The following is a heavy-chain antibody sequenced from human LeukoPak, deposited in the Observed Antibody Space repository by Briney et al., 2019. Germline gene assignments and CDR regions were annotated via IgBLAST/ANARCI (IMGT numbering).Heavy chain of an antibody. V-gene: IGHV4-59*01. CDR3: ARAYSGSYLDY. CDR2: IYYSGST. CDR1: GGSISSYY. D-gene: IGHD1-26*01. Sequence: SETLSLTCTVSGGSISSYYWSWIRQPPGKGLEWIGYIYYSGSTNYNPSLKSRVTISVDTSKNQFSLKLSSVTAADTAVYYCARAYSGSYLDYWGQGTLVTVSS. J-gene: IGHJ4*02.